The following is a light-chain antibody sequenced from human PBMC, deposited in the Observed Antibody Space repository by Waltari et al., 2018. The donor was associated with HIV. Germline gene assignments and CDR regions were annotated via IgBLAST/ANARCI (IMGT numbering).Light chain of an antibody. V-gene: IGKV1-6*01. CDR2: GAS. CDR3: LQDYSWSYT. CDR1: QGVGSD. Sequence: AIQMTQSPTSLSASVGDRVTITCRASQGVGSDLSWYQQKPGMAPTLLIYGASISQNGVPGRFSGSGSGADFTLTISSLQAEDRATYYCLQDYSWSYTFGQGTKLEIK. J-gene: IGKJ2*01.